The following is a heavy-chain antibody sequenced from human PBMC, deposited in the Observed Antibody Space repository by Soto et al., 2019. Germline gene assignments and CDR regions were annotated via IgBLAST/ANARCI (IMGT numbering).Heavy chain of an antibody. V-gene: IGHV3-30*18. D-gene: IGHD3-3*01. CDR2: ISYDGSNK. CDR1: GFTFSSYG. Sequence: GGSLRLSCAASGFTFSSYGMHWVRQAPGKGLEWVAVISYDGSNKYYADSVKGRFTISRDNSKNTLYLQMNSLRAEDTAVYYCAKDRGDFWSGYSLYFDYWGQGT. J-gene: IGHJ4*02. CDR3: AKDRGDFWSGYSLYFDY.